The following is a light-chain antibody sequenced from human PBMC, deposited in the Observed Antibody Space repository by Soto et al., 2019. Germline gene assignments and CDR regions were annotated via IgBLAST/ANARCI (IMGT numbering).Light chain of an antibody. V-gene: IGLV2-8*01. J-gene: IGLJ1*01. CDR1: SSDVGGYNY. CDR3: AAWDETLIDV. CDR2: EVS. Sequence: SALTQPPSASGSPGQSVTISCTGTSSDVGGYNYVSWYQQHPGKAPKLIISEVSKRPSGVPDRLSGSKSGNTASLAISGLQSEDEADYYCAAWDETLIDVFGTGTKVTV.